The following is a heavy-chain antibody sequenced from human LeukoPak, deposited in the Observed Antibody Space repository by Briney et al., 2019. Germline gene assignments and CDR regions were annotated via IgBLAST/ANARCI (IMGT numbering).Heavy chain of an antibody. Sequence: PGGSLRLSCAASGFTFTNSWMAWVRQAPGKGLEGVANIKPDGSTKHYADSLKGRFTTSRHNPKNSLYLQMNSLRADDTAVYYCARDTDGSLDYWGQGILVTVAS. V-gene: IGHV3-7*01. J-gene: IGHJ4*02. CDR1: GFTFTNSW. D-gene: IGHD1-26*01. CDR2: IKPDGSTK. CDR3: ARDTDGSLDY.